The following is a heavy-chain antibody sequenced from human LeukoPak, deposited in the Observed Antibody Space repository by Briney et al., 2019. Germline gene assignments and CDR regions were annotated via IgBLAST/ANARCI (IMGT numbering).Heavy chain of an antibody. Sequence: SETLSLTCAVSGYSIRTGYYWGWVRQPPGQDLEWIGSVYHSGSTNYNPSLESRVTMSVDTSKNQFSLKLSSMTAADTAVYYCARDGDTAMILFAFDIWGQGTMVTVSS. CDR1: GYSIRTGYY. J-gene: IGHJ3*02. D-gene: IGHD5-18*01. V-gene: IGHV4-38-2*02. CDR3: ARDGDTAMILFAFDI. CDR2: VYHSGST.